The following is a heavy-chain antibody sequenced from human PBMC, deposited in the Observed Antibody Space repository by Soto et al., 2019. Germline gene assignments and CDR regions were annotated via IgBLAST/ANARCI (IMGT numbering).Heavy chain of an antibody. CDR3: TTVQYSSLPGY. D-gene: IGHD6-6*01. J-gene: IGHJ4*02. CDR2: IKSKTDGGTT. CDR1: GFTFSNAW. V-gene: IGHV3-15*01. Sequence: PWGTLRLSCAASGFTFSNAWMSWVRQAPGKGLEWVGRIKSKTDGGTTDYAALVKGRFTISRDDPKNTLNLQMNSLKPEDTHAFYCTTVQYSSLPGYWGEGTLVTVTS.